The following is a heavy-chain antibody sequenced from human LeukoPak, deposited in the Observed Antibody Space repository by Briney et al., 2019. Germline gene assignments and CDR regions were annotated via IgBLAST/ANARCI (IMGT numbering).Heavy chain of an antibody. CDR3: ARGSYYYYYYMDV. CDR1: GYTFTGYY. V-gene: IGHV1-2*02. J-gene: IGHJ6*03. CDR2: INPNSGDT. Sequence: ASVKVSCRASGYTFTGYYMHWVRQAPGQGLEWMGWINPNSGDTDYAQKFQGRVTMTRDTSISTAYMELSRLRSDDTAVYYCARGSYYYYYYMDVWGKGTTVTISS.